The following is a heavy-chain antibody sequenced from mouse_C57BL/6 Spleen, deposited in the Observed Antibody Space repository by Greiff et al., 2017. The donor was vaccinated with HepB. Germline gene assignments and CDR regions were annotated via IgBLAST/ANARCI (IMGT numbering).Heavy chain of an antibody. CDR1: GYSITSGYY. V-gene: IGHV3-6*01. J-gene: IGHJ3*01. D-gene: IGHD3-2*02. CDR2: ISYDGSN. Sequence: EVQRVESGPGLVKPSQSLSLTCSVTGYSITSGYYWNWIRQFPGNKLEWMGYISYDGSNNYNPSLKNRISITRDTSKNQFFLKLNSVTTEDTATYYCANLDSSGIQSFAYWGQGTLVTVSA. CDR3: ANLDSSGIQSFAY.